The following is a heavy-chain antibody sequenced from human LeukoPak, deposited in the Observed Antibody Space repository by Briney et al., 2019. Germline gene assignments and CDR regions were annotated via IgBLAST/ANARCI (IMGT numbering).Heavy chain of an antibody. Sequence: PSETLSLTCAVSGGSISSGGFSWNWIRQPPGKGLEWLGYIFHSGSTYYNLSLRSRVTMSVDRSKSQFSLKLSSVTAADTAVYYCARAGYYGSDRDAFDIWGQGTMVTVSS. CDR2: IFHSGST. CDR3: ARAGYYGSDRDAFDI. D-gene: IGHD3-10*01. J-gene: IGHJ3*02. V-gene: IGHV4-30-2*01. CDR1: GGSISSGGFS.